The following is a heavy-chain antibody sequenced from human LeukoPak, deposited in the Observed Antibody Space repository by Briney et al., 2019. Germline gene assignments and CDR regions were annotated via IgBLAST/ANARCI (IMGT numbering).Heavy chain of an antibody. CDR3: ASHYYDSRGYYFELAFDI. Sequence: GGSLRLSCAASGFTVSSNYMSWVRQAPGKGLEWVSVIYSGGSTYYADSVKGRFTISRENSKNTLYLQMNSLRAEDTAVYYCASHYYDSRGYYFELAFDIGGQGTMVTVSS. V-gene: IGHV3-53*01. CDR1: GFTVSSNY. D-gene: IGHD3-22*01. J-gene: IGHJ3*02. CDR2: IYSGGST.